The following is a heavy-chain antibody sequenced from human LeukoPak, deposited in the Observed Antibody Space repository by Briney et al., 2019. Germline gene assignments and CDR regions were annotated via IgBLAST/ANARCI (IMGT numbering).Heavy chain of an antibody. CDR1: GFTFNNAW. D-gene: IGHD2-15*01. Sequence: GGSLRLSCAASGFTFNNAWMSWVRQAPGKGLEWVSVIYSGGSTYYADSVKGRFTISRDNSKNTLYLQMNSLRAEDTAVYYCARDVVHGYYFDYWGQGTLVTVSS. J-gene: IGHJ4*02. CDR3: ARDVVHGYYFDY. V-gene: IGHV3-66*01. CDR2: IYSGGST.